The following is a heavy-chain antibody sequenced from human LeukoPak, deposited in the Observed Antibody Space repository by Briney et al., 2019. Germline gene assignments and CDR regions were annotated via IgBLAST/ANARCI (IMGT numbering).Heavy chain of an antibody. CDR3: ARHIGRFGELLAAFDI. D-gene: IGHD3-10*01. Sequence: GESLKISCKGSGYSFTSYWIGWVRQMPGKGLEWMGIIYPGDSDTRYSPSFQGQVTISADKSISTAYLQWSSLKASDTAMYYCARHIGRFGELLAAFDIWGQGTMVSVSS. V-gene: IGHV5-51*01. J-gene: IGHJ3*02. CDR1: GYSFTSYW. CDR2: IYPGDSDT.